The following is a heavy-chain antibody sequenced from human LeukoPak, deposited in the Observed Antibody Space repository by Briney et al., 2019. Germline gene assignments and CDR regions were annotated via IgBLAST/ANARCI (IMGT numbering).Heavy chain of an antibody. J-gene: IGHJ4*02. V-gene: IGHV1-69*04. CDR1: GGTFSSYA. Sequence: GASVKVSCKASGGTFSSYAISWVRQAPGQGLEWMGRIIPILGIANYAQKFQGRVTITADKSTSTAYMELSSLRSEDTAVYYCARTGQQLERGLVDYWGQGTLVTVSS. CDR2: IIPILGIA. CDR3: ARTGQQLERGLVDY. D-gene: IGHD6-13*01.